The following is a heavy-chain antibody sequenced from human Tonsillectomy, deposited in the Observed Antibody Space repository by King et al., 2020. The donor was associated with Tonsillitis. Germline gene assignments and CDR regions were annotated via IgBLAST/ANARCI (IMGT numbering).Heavy chain of an antibody. J-gene: IGHJ4*02. CDR1: GFTFSNYG. CDR2: IWYDGSDT. CDR3: ARLNYGSGRGFDY. Sequence: VQLVESGGGVVQPGKSLRLSCAASGFTFSNYGMHWVRQAPGKGLEWVAVIWYDGSDTYYADSVKGRCSISRDNSKSTLYLQLNSLGAEDTAVYYCARLNYGSGRGFDYWGQGTLVTVSS. D-gene: IGHD3-10*01. V-gene: IGHV3-33*01.